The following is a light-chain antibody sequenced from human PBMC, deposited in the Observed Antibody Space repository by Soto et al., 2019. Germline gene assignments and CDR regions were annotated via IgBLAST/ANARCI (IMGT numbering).Light chain of an antibody. V-gene: IGKV1-33*01. J-gene: IGKJ5*01. Sequence: DIQMTQSPSSLSASVGDRVTITVQASQDINKNLIWYQQKPGKAPKLLIYDASDLETGVPSRFSGSGSGTGFTFTISSLQPEDFATYYCQQYESLPLTFGQGTRLAIK. CDR1: QDINKN. CDR3: QQYESLPLT. CDR2: DAS.